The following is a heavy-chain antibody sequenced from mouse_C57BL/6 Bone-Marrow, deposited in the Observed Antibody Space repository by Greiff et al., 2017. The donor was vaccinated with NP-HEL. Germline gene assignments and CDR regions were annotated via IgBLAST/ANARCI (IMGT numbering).Heavy chain of an antibody. D-gene: IGHD2-2*01. CDR2: IDPENGDT. J-gene: IGHJ1*03. CDR3: TTGGYYWYFDV. Sequence: VQLQQSGAELVRPGASVKLSCTASGFNIKDDYMHWVKQRPEQGLEWIGWIDPENGDTAYASKFQGKATITADTSSNTAYLQLSSLTSEDTAVYYCTTGGYYWYFDVWGTGTTVTVSS. V-gene: IGHV14-4*01. CDR1: GFNIKDDY.